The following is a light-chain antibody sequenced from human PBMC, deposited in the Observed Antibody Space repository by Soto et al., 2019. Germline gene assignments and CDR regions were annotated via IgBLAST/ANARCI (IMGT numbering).Light chain of an antibody. CDR3: QSYDSSLSGSFV. Sequence: VLTQPPAVSGAPGQRVTISCTGSSSNIGAGYDVHWYQQLPGTAPKLLIYGNSNRPSGVPDRFSGSKSGTSASLAITGLQAEDEADYYCQSYDSSLSGSFVFGTGTKVTVL. J-gene: IGLJ1*01. V-gene: IGLV1-40*01. CDR2: GNS. CDR1: SSNIGAGYD.